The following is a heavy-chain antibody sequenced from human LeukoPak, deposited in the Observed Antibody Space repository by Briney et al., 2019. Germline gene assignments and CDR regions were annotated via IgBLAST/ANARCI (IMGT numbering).Heavy chain of an antibody. V-gene: IGHV1-69*05. D-gene: IGHD3-22*01. CDR2: IIPIFGTA. CDR3: ARGHYYDSSGYYYYDY. CDR1: GGTFSSYA. J-gene: IGHJ4*02. Sequence: ASVKVSCKASGGTFSSYAISWVRQASGQGLEWMGGIIPIFGTANYAQKFQGRVTITTDESTSTAYMELSSLRSEDTAVYYCARGHYYDSSGYYYYDYWGQGTLVTVSS.